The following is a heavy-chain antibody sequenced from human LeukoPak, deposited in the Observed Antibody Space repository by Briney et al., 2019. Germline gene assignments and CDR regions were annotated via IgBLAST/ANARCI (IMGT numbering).Heavy chain of an antibody. V-gene: IGHV3-33*08. D-gene: IGHD3-22*01. CDR1: GFTFSSYG. Sequence: PGGSLRLSCAASGFTFSSYGMHWVRQAPGKGLEWVAVIWYDGSNKYYADSVKGRFTISRDNSKNTLYLQMNSLRAEDTAVYYCARDNRYYDSSGYYHSHFIDYWGQGTLVTVSS. J-gene: IGHJ4*02. CDR3: ARDNRYYDSSGYYHSHFIDY. CDR2: IWYDGSNK.